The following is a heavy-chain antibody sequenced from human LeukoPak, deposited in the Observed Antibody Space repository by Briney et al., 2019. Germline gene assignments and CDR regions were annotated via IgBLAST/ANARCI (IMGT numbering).Heavy chain of an antibody. CDR2: IIPILGIA. J-gene: IGHJ6*02. Sequence: SVKVSCKASGGTFSSYTISWVRQAPGQGLEWMGRIIPILGIADYAQKFQGRVTITADKSTSTAYMELSSLRSEDTAVFYCARGHQPPYYGMDVWGQGTTVTVSS. CDR3: ARGHQPPYYGMDV. CDR1: GGTFSSYT. V-gene: IGHV1-69*02.